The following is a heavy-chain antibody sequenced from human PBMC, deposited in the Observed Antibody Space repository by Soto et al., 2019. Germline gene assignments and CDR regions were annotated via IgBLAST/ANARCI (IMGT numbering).Heavy chain of an antibody. J-gene: IGHJ4*02. CDR3: ARGGDIVVVPAAWGIVPY. Sequence: GGSLRLSCAASGFTFSSYAMHWVSQAPGKGLEWVAVISYDGSNKYYADSVKGRFTISRDNSKNTLYLQMNSLRAEDTAVYYCARGGDIVVVPAAWGIVPYWGQGTLVTVSS. CDR1: GFTFSSYA. V-gene: IGHV3-30-3*01. D-gene: IGHD2-2*01. CDR2: ISYDGSNK.